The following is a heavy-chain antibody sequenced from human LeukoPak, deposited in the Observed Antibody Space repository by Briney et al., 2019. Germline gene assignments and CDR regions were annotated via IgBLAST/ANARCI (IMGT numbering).Heavy chain of an antibody. D-gene: IGHD5-24*01. V-gene: IGHV3-64*01. Sequence: GGSLRLSCAASGFVFSTYAIHWVRHVPGKGLEYVSGINGNGDYTDYANSVKGRFTISRDNFKNTVYLQMGSLRAEDMAVYYCARDLFSGAEMATLDYWGQGTLVTVSS. CDR1: GFVFSTYA. J-gene: IGHJ4*02. CDR3: ARDLFSGAEMATLDY. CDR2: INGNGDYT.